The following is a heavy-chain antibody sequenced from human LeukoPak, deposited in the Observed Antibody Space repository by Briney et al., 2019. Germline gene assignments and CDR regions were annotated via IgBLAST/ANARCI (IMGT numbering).Heavy chain of an antibody. Sequence: GSLRLSCAASGFTFSSYAMSWVRQPPGKGLEWIGSIYYSGSTYYNPSLKSRVTISVDTSKNQFSLKLSSVTAADTAVYYCARHVFGPGGYYYGMDVWGQGTTVTVSS. CDR3: ARHVFGPGGYYYGMDV. D-gene: IGHD3-16*01. CDR2: IYYSGST. J-gene: IGHJ6*02. CDR1: GFTFSSYA. V-gene: IGHV4-39*01.